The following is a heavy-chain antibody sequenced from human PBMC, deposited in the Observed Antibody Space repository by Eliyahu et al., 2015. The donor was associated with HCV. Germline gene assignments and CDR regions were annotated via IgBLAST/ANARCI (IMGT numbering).Heavy chain of an antibody. CDR1: GFTFXSYW. V-gene: IGHV3-7*01. CDR2: IKQDGSDK. CDR3: GRAGLPYTLDV. J-gene: IGHJ6*02. Sequence: EVQLVESGGGLVQPGGSLRLSCTASGFTFXSYWMXWVRLAPGKGLEWVANIKQDGSDKYYMDSVKGRFTMSRDNAKNSVFLQMNSLRAEDTAVYYCGRAGLPYTLDVWGQGTTVTVSS. D-gene: IGHD3/OR15-3a*01.